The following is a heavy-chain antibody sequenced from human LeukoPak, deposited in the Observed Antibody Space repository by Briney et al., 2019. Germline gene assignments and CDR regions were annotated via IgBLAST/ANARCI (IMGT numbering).Heavy chain of an antibody. D-gene: IGHD6-13*01. CDR2: INPNSGGT. J-gene: IGHJ4*02. V-gene: IGHV1-2*04. Sequence: ASMTVSCKASGYTFTGYYMHWVRQAPGQGLEWMGWINPNSGGTNYAQKFQGWFTMTRDTSISTAYMELSRLRSDDTAVYYCARGIKSRSWFFDYWGQGTLVTVSS. CDR1: GYTFTGYY. CDR3: ARGIKSRSWFFDY.